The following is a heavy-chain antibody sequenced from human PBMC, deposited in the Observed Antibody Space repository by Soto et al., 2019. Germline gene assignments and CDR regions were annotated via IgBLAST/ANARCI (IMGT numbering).Heavy chain of an antibody. CDR3: AKYGYCGGDGNVDCYPVLDY. V-gene: IGHV1-69*13. Sequence: ASVKVSCKASGGTFSSYAISWVRQAPGQGLEWMGGITPIFGTANYAQKFQGRVTITADESTSTAYMELSSLRSEDTAVYYCAKYGYCGGDGNVDCYPVLDYWGQGTSVTVSS. J-gene: IGHJ4*02. CDR1: GGTFSSYA. D-gene: IGHD2-21*02. CDR2: ITPIFGTA.